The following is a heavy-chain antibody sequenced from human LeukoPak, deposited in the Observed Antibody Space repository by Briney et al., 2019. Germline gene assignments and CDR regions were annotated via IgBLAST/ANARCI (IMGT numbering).Heavy chain of an antibody. Sequence: WASVKVSCKVSGYTLTELSMHWVRQAPGKGLEWMGGFDPEDGETIYAQKFQGRVTMTEDTSTDTAYMELSSPRSEDTAVYYCATGRGSSWYFDYWGQGTLVTVSS. J-gene: IGHJ4*02. CDR3: ATGRGSSWYFDY. CDR1: GYTLTELS. CDR2: FDPEDGET. V-gene: IGHV1-24*01. D-gene: IGHD6-13*01.